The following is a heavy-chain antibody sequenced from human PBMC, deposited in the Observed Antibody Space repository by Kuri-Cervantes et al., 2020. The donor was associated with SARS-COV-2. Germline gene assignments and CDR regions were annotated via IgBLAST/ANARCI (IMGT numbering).Heavy chain of an antibody. CDR3: ARDYSSWYKGPFDY. V-gene: IGHV3-74*01. J-gene: IGHJ4*02. D-gene: IGHD6-13*01. CDR2: INSDGSST. Sequence: GGSLRLSCAASGFTFSSYWMHWVRQAPGKGLVWVSRINSDGSSTSYADSVKGRFTISRDNPKNTLYLQMNSLRAEDTAVYYCARDYSSWYKGPFDYWGQGTLVTVSS. CDR1: GFTFSSYW.